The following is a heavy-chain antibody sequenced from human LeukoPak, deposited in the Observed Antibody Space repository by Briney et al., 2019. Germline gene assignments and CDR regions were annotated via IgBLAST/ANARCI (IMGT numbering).Heavy chain of an antibody. Sequence: ASVKVSCKASGGTFSSYAISWVRQAPGQGLEWIGGIIPIFGTANYAQKFQGRVTITRDTSASTAYMELSSLRSEDTAVYYCAIFPYDILTGDFDYWGQGTLVTVSS. CDR1: GGTFSSYA. D-gene: IGHD3-9*01. CDR2: IIPIFGTA. CDR3: AIFPYDILTGDFDY. V-gene: IGHV1-69*05. J-gene: IGHJ4*02.